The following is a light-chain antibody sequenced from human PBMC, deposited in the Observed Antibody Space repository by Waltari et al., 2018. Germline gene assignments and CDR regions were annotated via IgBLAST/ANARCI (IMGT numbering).Light chain of an antibody. Sequence: DIVLTKSPATLSLSPGERATLSCRASQSVSTYLAWYQQKPGQAPRLLIYDASNRATGIPARFSGSGSGTDFTLTISSLEPEDFAVYYCQQRSNWPSITFGQGTRLEIK. J-gene: IGKJ5*01. CDR2: DAS. CDR3: QQRSNWPSIT. V-gene: IGKV3-11*01. CDR1: QSVSTY.